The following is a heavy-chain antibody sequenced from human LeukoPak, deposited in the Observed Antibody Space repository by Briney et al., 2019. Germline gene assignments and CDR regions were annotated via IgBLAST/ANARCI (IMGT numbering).Heavy chain of an antibody. CDR3: TTTLRWELPVVDY. V-gene: IGHV3-15*01. D-gene: IGHD1-26*01. Sequence: GGSLRLSCAASGFTFNNAWMTWVRRAPGKGLEWVGRIKSKTDGGTSDYGAPVKGRFTISRDDSESTLYPQMNSLKTEDTAIYYCTTTLRWELPVVDYWGQGTLVTVSS. CDR1: GFTFNNAW. CDR2: IKSKTDGGTS. J-gene: IGHJ4*02.